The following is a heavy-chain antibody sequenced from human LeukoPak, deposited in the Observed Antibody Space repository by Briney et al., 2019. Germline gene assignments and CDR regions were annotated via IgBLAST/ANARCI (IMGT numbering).Heavy chain of an antibody. CDR1: GGSISSYY. D-gene: IGHD5-12*01. CDR2: FSYSGST. V-gene: IGHV4-59*01. CDR3: ARDYSGYEFDY. J-gene: IGHJ4*02. Sequence: SETLSLTCTVSGGSISSYYWSWIRQPPGKGLEWIGYFSYSGSTNYNPSLKSRVTISVDTSKNHFSLKLSSVTAADSAIYYCARDYSGYEFDYWGQGTLVTVSS.